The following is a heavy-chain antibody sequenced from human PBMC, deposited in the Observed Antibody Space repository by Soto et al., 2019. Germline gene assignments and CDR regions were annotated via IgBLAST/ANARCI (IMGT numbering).Heavy chain of an antibody. CDR2: ISSSSSYI. CDR3: ARDTLSSHMVRGVRAFDI. D-gene: IGHD3-10*01. V-gene: IGHV3-21*01. CDR1: GFTFSSYS. J-gene: IGHJ3*02. Sequence: EVQLVESGGGLVKPGGSLRLSCAASGFTFSSYSMNWVRQAPGKGLEWVSSISSSSSYIYYADSVKGRFTISRDNAKNSLYLQMNSLRAEDTAVYYCARDTLSSHMVRGVRAFDIWGQGTMVTVSS.